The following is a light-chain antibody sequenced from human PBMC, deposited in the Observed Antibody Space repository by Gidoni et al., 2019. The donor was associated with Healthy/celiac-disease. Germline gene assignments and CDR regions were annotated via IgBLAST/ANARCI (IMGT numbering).Light chain of an antibody. CDR1: PDISNY. CDR2: DVY. CDR3: QQYDKHPTLYT. Sequence: DIQITHSPSSLSASVGDRVTITCQASPDISNYLHWYPQKPGKASKLLIYDVYNLETGVPSRFSGSGAGTDFTFIISSLQPEDIATNDCQQYDKHPTLYTFXXXTKLEIK. V-gene: IGKV1-33*01. J-gene: IGKJ2*01.